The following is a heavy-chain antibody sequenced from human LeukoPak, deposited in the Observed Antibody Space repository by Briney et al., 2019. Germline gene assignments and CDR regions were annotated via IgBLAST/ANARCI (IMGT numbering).Heavy chain of an antibody. J-gene: IGHJ4*02. CDR3: ESRGGSGTYDFDY. CDR2: INPNSGGT. CDR1: GYTFTDYY. V-gene: IGHV1-2*02. Sequence: ASVKVSCKASGYTFTDYYLHWVRQAPGQGLEWMGCINPNSGGTDYAQKSQGRVTMTRDTSISAAYMELSRLISDDTAVYYCESRGGSGTYDFDYWGQGTLVTVSS. D-gene: IGHD3-10*01.